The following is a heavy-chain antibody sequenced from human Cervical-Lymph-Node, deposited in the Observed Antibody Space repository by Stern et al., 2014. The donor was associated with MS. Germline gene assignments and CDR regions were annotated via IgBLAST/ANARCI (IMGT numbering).Heavy chain of an antibody. V-gene: IGHV4-31*03. CDR2: IYYSEYT. D-gene: IGHD3-9*01. CDR3: ARWDDRVDWRYDY. J-gene: IGHJ4*02. CDR1: GASISSDGYS. Sequence: VQLVESGPGLVKPSQTLSLTCTVSGASISSDGYSWSWIRQHPGKGLEWIGYIYYSEYTDYNPSLHSRVSISVDTSKNQFSLKLTSVTAADTAVYYCARWDDRVDWRYDYWGQGTLVTVSS.